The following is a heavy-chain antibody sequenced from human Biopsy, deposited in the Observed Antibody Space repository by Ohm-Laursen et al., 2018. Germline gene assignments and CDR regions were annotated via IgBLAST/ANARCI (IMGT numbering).Heavy chain of an antibody. D-gene: IGHD2-8*02. V-gene: IGHV3-23*01. CDR3: AKDWDLNLLAWFGP. J-gene: IGHJ5*01. CDR1: GFTFSRYA. Sequence: SLRLSCAASGFTFSRYAMSWVRQAPGKGLEWVSAISGSGRTYYADSVKGRFTISRDNSKNTLFLQLSSLRAEDTAVYHCAKDWDLNLLAWFGPWGQGTLVTVSS. CDR2: ISGSGRT.